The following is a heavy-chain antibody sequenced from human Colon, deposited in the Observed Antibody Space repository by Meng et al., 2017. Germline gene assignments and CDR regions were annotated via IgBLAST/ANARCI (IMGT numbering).Heavy chain of an antibody. CDR3: ARDPVGTTSFDAFDI. J-gene: IGHJ3*02. D-gene: IGHD1-26*01. CDR2: IYHSGST. Sequence: SETLSLTCTVSDYSISSGYFWGWIRQPPGKGLEWIGHIYHSGSTYYNPSLMRRVTISVDTSKNQFSLTLSSVTAADTAMYFCARDPVGTTSFDAFDIWGQGTMVTVSS. CDR1: DYSISSGYF. V-gene: IGHV4-38-2*02.